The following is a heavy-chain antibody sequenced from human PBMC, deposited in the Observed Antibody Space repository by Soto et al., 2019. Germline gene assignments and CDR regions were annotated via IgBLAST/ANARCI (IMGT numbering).Heavy chain of an antibody. CDR3: AETTVTGRAFDI. Sequence: QVQLQESGPGLVKPSQTLSLTCTVSVGSISSGGYYWSWIRQHPGKGLVWIGYIYYSGSTYYNPSLMGRVTISVDASKNQSSLKLCSVTAADPAVYYCAETTVTGRAFDIGGQGTMVTVSS. CDR2: IYYSGST. V-gene: IGHV4-31*03. CDR1: VGSISSGGYY. J-gene: IGHJ3*02. D-gene: IGHD4-17*01.